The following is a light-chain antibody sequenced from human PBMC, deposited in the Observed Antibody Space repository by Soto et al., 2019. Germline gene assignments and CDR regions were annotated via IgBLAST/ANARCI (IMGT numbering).Light chain of an antibody. CDR2: AAS. J-gene: IGKJ4*02. V-gene: IGKV1-12*01. CDR1: QGISSW. Sequence: KMTQSPAAGAAFLGDRGPSICRASQGISSWLAWYQQKPGKAPNLLIYAASSLHSGVPSRFSGSGSGTDFTLTISSLQPEDFATYYCQQDNSSPLTFGGGTKVDIK. CDR3: QQDNSSPLT.